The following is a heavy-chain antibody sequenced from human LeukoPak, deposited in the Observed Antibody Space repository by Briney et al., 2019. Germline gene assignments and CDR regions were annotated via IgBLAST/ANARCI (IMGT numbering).Heavy chain of an antibody. V-gene: IGHV4-38-2*01. CDR3: ARGDFWSGYYPPDYFDY. CDR1: GYSTSSGYY. D-gene: IGHD3-3*01. CDR2: IYHSGST. Sequence: SETLSLTCAVSGYSTSSGYYWGWIRQPPGKGLEWIGSIYHSGSTYYNPSLKSRVTISVDTSKNQFSLKLSSVTAADTAVYYCARGDFWSGYYPPDYFDYWGQGTLVTVSS. J-gene: IGHJ4*02.